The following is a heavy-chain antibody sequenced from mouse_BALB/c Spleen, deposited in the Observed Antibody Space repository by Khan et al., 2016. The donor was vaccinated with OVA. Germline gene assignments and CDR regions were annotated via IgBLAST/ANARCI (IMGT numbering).Heavy chain of an antibody. Sequence: EVQLVESGGGLVQPKGSLKLSCAASGFTFNTYAMNWVCQTPGKGLEWVARIRSKSKNYATYYADSVKDRFTISRDDSLSMLYLQMDHLKTEDTGMYFCVRENYYVTSYDYYSMDYWGQGTSVTVSS. CDR1: GFTFNTYA. J-gene: IGHJ4*01. V-gene: IGHV10-3*03. CDR3: VRENYYVTSYDYYSMDY. D-gene: IGHD1-1*01. CDR2: IRSKSKNYAT.